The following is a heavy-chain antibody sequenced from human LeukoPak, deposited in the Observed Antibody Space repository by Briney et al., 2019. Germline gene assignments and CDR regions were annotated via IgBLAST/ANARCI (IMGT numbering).Heavy chain of an antibody. J-gene: IGHJ6*02. CDR3: ASCGYSGFRELYYYGMDV. D-gene: IGHD5-12*01. Sequence: ASVKVSCKASGGTFSSYAISWVRQTPGQGLEWMGRIVPILGIANYAQKFQGRVTITADKSTSTAYMELSSLRSEDTAVYYCASCGYSGFRELYYYGMDVWGQGTTVTVSS. V-gene: IGHV1-69*04. CDR1: GGTFSSYA. CDR2: IVPILGIA.